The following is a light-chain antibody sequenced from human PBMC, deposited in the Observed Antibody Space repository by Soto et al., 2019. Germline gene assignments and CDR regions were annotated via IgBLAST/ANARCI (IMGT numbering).Light chain of an antibody. J-gene: IGLJ2*01. V-gene: IGLV2-14*01. CDR3: SSYTSSSTAV. Sequence: QSALTQPASVSGSPGQSITISCTGTSSDIGGYNYVSWYQQHPGKAPKLMIYDVNNRPSGVSNRFSGSKSGNTASLTISGLQAEDEADYYRSSYTSSSTAVFGGGTKVTVL. CDR1: SSDIGGYNY. CDR2: DVN.